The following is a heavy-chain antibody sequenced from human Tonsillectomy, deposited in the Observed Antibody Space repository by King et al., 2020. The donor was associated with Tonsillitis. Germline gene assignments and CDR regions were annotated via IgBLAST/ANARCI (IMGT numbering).Heavy chain of an antibody. Sequence: HVQLQESGPGLVKPSQTLSLTCTVSGGSINSDDYYWTWIRQHPGKGLEWIGYVYYIGSTDYNPSLKSRVTIAIDTSKNQFSLKLTSVTAADTAVYYCAGGSGCNSTNGHHGFDPGGQGTLVPASS. CDR2: VYYIGST. V-gene: IGHV4-31*03. J-gene: IGHJ5*02. CDR3: AGGSGCNSTNGHHGFDP. CDR1: GGSINSDDYY. D-gene: IGHD2/OR15-2a*01.